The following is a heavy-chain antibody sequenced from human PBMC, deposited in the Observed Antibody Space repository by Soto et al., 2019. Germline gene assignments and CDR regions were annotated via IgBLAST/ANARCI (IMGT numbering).Heavy chain of an antibody. CDR1: GFTFSYYA. CDR2: ISYDGSNK. Sequence: QVQLVESGGGVVQPGRSLRLSCAASGFTFSYYAMHWVRQAPGKGLEWVAAISYDGSNKYYADSVKGRFTFSRDNSKNTLYLQMNSLRAEDTAVYYCARSTAYCSGGSCYSEHGFDYWGQGTLVTVSS. CDR3: ARSTAYCSGGSCYSEHGFDY. V-gene: IGHV3-30-3*01. D-gene: IGHD2-15*01. J-gene: IGHJ4*02.